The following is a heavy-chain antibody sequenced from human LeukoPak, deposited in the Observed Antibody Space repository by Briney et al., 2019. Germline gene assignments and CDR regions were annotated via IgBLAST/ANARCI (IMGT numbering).Heavy chain of an antibody. J-gene: IGHJ4*02. CDR2: INPSGGST. V-gene: IGHV1-46*01. D-gene: IGHD2-2*02. CDR1: GYTFTGYY. Sequence: GASVKVSCKASGYTFTGYYMHWVRQAPGQGLEWMGIINPSGGSTSYAQKFQGRVTMTRDTSTSTVYMELSSLRSEDTAVYYCARAGTLGYCSSTSCYIGYWGQGTLVTVSS. CDR3: ARAGTLGYCSSTSCYIGY.